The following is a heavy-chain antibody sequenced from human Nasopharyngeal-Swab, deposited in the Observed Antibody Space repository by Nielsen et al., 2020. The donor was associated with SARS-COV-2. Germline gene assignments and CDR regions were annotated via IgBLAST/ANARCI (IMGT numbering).Heavy chain of an antibody. V-gene: IGHV4-30-2*01. CDR1: GGSISSGGYS. D-gene: IGHD2-2*01. CDR2: IYHSGST. CDR3: ARVTAARMDV. Sequence: SETLSPTCAVSGGSISSGGYSWSWIRQPPGKGLEWIGYIYHSGSTYYNPSLKSRVTISVDRSKNQFSLKLGSVTAADTAVYYCARVTAARMDVWGKGTTVTVSS. J-gene: IGHJ6*04.